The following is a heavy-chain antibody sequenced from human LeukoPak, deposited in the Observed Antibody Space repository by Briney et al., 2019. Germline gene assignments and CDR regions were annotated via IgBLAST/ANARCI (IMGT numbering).Heavy chain of an antibody. Sequence: PSETLSLTCTVSGGSISSYYWSWIRQPAGKGLEWIGYGHSSGRTNYNASLKSRATLSVDTSRNDFSLKLTFVTAADTAVYYCARAYKDSSGYQYSFDFWGRGTLVTVSS. CDR2: GHSSGRT. D-gene: IGHD3-22*01. V-gene: IGHV4-59*01. CDR3: ARAYKDSSGYQYSFDF. J-gene: IGHJ4*02. CDR1: GGSISSYY.